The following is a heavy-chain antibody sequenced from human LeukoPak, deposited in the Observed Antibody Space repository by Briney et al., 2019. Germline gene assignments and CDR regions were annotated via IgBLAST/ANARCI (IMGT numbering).Heavy chain of an antibody. Sequence: SETLSLTCAVYGGSFSGYYWSWIRQPPGKRLEWIGEINHSGSTNYNPSLKSRATISVDTSKNQFSLKLSSVTAADTAVYYCARRAVDTAMVGYYYGMDVWGQGTTVTVSS. J-gene: IGHJ6*02. CDR2: INHSGST. D-gene: IGHD5-18*01. V-gene: IGHV4-34*01. CDR3: ARRAVDTAMVGYYYGMDV. CDR1: GGSFSGYY.